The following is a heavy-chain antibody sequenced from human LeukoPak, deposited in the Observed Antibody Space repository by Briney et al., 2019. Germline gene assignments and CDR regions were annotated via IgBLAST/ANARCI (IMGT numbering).Heavy chain of an antibody. Sequence: SETLSLTCTVSSGSITSYYWSWIRQPAGKGLEWIGRIDTSGTTKYNPSLKSRVTLSLDTSKNQCSLQLMSVTAADTAVYYCARAASGDAVYYYGSGRRYYSYYMDVWGKGTTVTISS. CDR1: SGSITSYY. V-gene: IGHV4-4*07. CDR2: IDTSGTT. D-gene: IGHD3-10*01. CDR3: ARAASGDAVYYYGSGRRYYSYYMDV. J-gene: IGHJ6*03.